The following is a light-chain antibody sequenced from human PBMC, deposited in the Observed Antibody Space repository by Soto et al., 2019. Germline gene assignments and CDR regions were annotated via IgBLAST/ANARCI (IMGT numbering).Light chain of an antibody. CDR3: QQYNNWSYT. Sequence: EMVMTQSPATLSVSPGERATLSSRASQSVSSNLAWYQQKPGQAPRLLIYGASIRATGIPARFSGSGSGTEFTLTISSLQSEDFAVYYCQQYNNWSYTFGQGTKLEIK. J-gene: IGKJ2*01. V-gene: IGKV3D-15*01. CDR2: GAS. CDR1: QSVSSN.